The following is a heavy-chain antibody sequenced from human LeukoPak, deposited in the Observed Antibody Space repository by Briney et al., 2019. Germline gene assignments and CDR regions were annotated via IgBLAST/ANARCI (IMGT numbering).Heavy chain of an antibody. D-gene: IGHD3-22*01. Sequence: GGSLRLPCAASGFTFRTFGMHWVRQAPGKGLEWVAIIWYDGINKYCADSVKGRFTISRDNSKNTLYLQMNSLRAEDTAVYYCARDYYDSSGQLHAGAHAFDIWGQGTMVTVSS. CDR1: GFTFRTFG. CDR3: ARDYYDSSGQLHAGAHAFDI. CDR2: IWYDGINK. J-gene: IGHJ3*02. V-gene: IGHV3-33*01.